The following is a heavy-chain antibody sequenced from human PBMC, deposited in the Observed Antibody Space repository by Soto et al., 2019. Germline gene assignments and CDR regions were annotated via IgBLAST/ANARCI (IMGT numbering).Heavy chain of an antibody. Sequence: QVQLVQSGAEVKKPGASVKVSCKASGYTFTGYYMHWVRQAPGQGLEWMGWINPNSGGTNYAQNFAGWXXMXRXXSITTAYMELSRLRSDDTAVYYCARGGYSGSDFDYWGQGTLVTVSS. J-gene: IGHJ4*02. CDR3: ARGGYSGSDFDY. CDR2: INPNSGGT. CDR1: GYTFTGYY. D-gene: IGHD5-12*01. V-gene: IGHV1-2*04.